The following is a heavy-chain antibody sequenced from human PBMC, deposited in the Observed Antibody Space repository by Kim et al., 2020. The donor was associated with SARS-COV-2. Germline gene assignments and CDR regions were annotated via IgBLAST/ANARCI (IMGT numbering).Heavy chain of an antibody. J-gene: IGHJ6*03. CDR3: AREERITIFGVVIPGYYM. V-gene: IGHV3-66*01. CDR2: IYSGGST. CDR1: GFTVSSNY. Sequence: GGSLRLSCAASGFTVSSNYMSWVRQAPGKGLEWVSVIYSGGSTYYADSMKGRFTISRDNSKNTLYLQMNSLRAEDTAVYYCAREERITIFGVVIPGYYM. D-gene: IGHD3-3*01.